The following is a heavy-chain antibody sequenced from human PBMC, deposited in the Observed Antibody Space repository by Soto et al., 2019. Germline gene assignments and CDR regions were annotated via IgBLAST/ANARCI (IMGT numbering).Heavy chain of an antibody. D-gene: IGHD3-22*01. CDR1: GFTFSSYA. J-gene: IGHJ4*02. V-gene: IGHV3-64D*06. Sequence: AGGSLRLSCSDSGFTFSSYAMHSVRQAPLNGLEYVSAISSNGGSTYYADSVKGRFTISRDNSKNTLYLQMSSLRAEDTAVYYFVKAPYYYDSSGYYSWYYFDHWAQGTLLTISS. CDR3: VKAPYYYDSSGYYSWYYFDH. CDR2: ISSNGGST.